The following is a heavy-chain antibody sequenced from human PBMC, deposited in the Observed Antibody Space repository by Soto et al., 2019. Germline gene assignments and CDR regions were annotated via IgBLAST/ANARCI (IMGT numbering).Heavy chain of an antibody. Sequence: TLSLTCAVSGYSISRGYYWGWIRQPPGKGLEWIGSIYHSGNTYYNPSLKSRVIVSVDTSKNQFSLNLSSVTAADTAVYYCARASGDDYKSTEYFQLWGRGTLVTVSS. CDR2: IYHSGNT. CDR1: GYSISRGYY. CDR3: ARASGDDYKSTEYFQL. J-gene: IGHJ1*01. D-gene: IGHD4-4*01. V-gene: IGHV4-38-2*01.